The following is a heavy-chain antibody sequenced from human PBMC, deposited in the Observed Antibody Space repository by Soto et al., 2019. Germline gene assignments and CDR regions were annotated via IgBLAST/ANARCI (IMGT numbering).Heavy chain of an antibody. Sequence: PGGSLRLSCAASGFTFSDHYMDWVRQAPGKGLEWVGRTRNKANSYTTEYAASVKGRFTISRDDSKNSLYLQMNSLKTEDTAVYYCARGHYGSGSYYGPNYYYYGMDVWGQGTTVTVSS. V-gene: IGHV3-72*01. CDR1: GFTFSDHY. CDR3: ARGHYGSGSYYGPNYYYYGMDV. J-gene: IGHJ6*02. CDR2: TRNKANSYTT. D-gene: IGHD3-10*01.